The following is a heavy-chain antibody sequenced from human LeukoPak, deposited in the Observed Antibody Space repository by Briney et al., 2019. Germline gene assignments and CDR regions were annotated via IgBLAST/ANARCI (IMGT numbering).Heavy chain of an antibody. D-gene: IGHD2-2*01. Sequence: GGSLRLSCAASGFTVSTNYMSWVRQGPGKGLEWISVVYTGGSTYYADSVKGRFTISRDNSKNTLYLQMNSLRAEDTAVYYCATSPASCCLDYWGQGTLVTVSS. V-gene: IGHV3-53*01. CDR2: VYTGGST. CDR3: ATSPASCCLDY. CDR1: GFTVSTNY. J-gene: IGHJ4*02.